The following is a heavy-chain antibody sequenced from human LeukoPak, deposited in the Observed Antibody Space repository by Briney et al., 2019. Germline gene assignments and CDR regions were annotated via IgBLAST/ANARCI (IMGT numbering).Heavy chain of an antibody. CDR3: AKESLRGHSYGFDN. CDR2: ISASGDTT. J-gene: IGHJ4*02. Sequence: GGSLRLSCAASGFTFSNYAMRWVRQAPGKGLEWVSAISASGDTTYYADSVRGRFTISRDNSKNTLYLQMSSLRAGDTALYYCAKESLRGHSYGFDNWGQGTLVTVSS. CDR1: GFTFSNYA. V-gene: IGHV3-23*01. D-gene: IGHD5-18*01.